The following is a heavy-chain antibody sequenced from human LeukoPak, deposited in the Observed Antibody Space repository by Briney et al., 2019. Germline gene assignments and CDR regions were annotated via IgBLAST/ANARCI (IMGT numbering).Heavy chain of an antibody. Sequence: ASVKVSCKASGYTFTGYYMHWVRQAPGQGLEWMGWINPNSGGTNYAQKFQGRVTMTRDTSVSTAYMELSRPRSDDTAVYYCARDTLPTTYYYDSSGHTGDYWGQGTLVTVSS. CDR3: ARDTLPTTYYYDSSGHTGDY. D-gene: IGHD3-22*01. J-gene: IGHJ4*02. V-gene: IGHV1-2*02. CDR1: GYTFTGYY. CDR2: INPNSGGT.